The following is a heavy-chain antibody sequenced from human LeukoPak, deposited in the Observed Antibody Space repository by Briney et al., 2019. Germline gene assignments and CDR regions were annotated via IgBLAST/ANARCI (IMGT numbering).Heavy chain of an antibody. CDR3: ANLNDILTGFDY. V-gene: IGHV4-4*02. J-gene: IGHJ4*02. CDR2: VNPQGST. CDR1: GGSITNTNY. Sequence: SETLSLTCGVSGGSITNTNYWTWVRQPPGKGLEWIGEVNPQGSTNYNPSLMGRVAISVDTSENHISLQLTSVTAADTAVYYCANLNDILTGFDYWGQGILVSVSS. D-gene: IGHD3-9*01.